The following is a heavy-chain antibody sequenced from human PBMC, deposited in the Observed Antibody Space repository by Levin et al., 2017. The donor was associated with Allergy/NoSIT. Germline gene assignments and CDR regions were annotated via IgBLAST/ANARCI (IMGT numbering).Heavy chain of an antibody. CDR3: ARGGSSSWSFDY. CDR1: GFTFSSYS. V-gene: IGHV3-48*02. D-gene: IGHD6-13*01. Sequence: ETLSLTCAASGFTFSSYSISWVRQAPGKGLEWVSYISSRSSTIYYADSVKGRFTISRDNAKNSLYLQMNSLRDEDTAVYYCARGGSSSWSFDYWGQGTLVTVSS. J-gene: IGHJ4*02. CDR2: ISSRSSTI.